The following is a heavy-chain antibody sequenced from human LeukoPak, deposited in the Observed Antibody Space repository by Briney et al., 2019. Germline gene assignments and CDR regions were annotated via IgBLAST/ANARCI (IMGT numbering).Heavy chain of an antibody. J-gene: IGHJ4*02. V-gene: IGHV3-15*01. CDR3: ITYRDYDSSDYWD. CDR1: GSTFSNYA. Sequence: AGGSLRLSCAVSGSTFSNYAMSWVRQAPGKGLEWVARIKSKANGETTDHAAPVAGRFSISRDDSRNTLFLEMNNLKTEDTAVYYCITYRDYDSSDYWDWGQGTLVTVSS. CDR2: IKSKANGETT. D-gene: IGHD3-22*01.